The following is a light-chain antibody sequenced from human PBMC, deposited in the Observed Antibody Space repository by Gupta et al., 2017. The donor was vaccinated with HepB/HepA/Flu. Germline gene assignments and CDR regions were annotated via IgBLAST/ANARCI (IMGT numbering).Light chain of an antibody. J-gene: IGKJ3*01. CDR1: QSVSSN. CDR2: GAS. CDR3: QQYNYWPPLT. V-gene: IGKV3-15*01. Sequence: EIVITQTQVTLSVSPGERATLSCMARQSVSSNLAWYQQKPGQAPRRLIYGASTRATGIPARFRGSGSGTEFTLTISSLQSEDFAVYYCQQYNYWPPLTFGPGTKVDIK.